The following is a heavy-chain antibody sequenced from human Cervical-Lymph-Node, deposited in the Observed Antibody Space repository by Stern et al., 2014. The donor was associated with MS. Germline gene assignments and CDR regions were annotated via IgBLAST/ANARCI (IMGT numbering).Heavy chain of an antibody. J-gene: IGHJ4*02. CDR2: ILPVLSTA. D-gene: IGHD3-10*01. V-gene: IGHV1-69*09. Sequence: QVQLGESGAEVKKPGSSVKVSCKASGDTFSTYGLTRVRQAPGQGLELMGRILPVLSTAPYAQNFQGRVTITADRSTSTAYMELSSLSSDDTAVYYCAREMKDFYGSGSSSPGPRYYFDYWGQGSPVTVSS. CDR1: GDTFSTYG. CDR3: AREMKDFYGSGSSSPGPRYYFDY.